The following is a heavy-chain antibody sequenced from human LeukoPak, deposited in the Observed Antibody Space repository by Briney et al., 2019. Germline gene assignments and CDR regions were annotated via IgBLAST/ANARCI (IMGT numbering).Heavy chain of an antibody. CDR2: INPNSGGT. CDR3: ARDRIRYSGYGMDV. D-gene: IGHD5-12*01. J-gene: IGHJ6*02. CDR1: GYTFTGYY. Sequence: ASVKVSCKASGYTFTGYYMHWVRQAPGQGLEWMGWINPNSGGTNYAQKFQGGVTMTRDTSISTAYMELSRLRSDDTAVYYCARDRIRYSGYGMDVWGQGTTVTVSS. V-gene: IGHV1-2*02.